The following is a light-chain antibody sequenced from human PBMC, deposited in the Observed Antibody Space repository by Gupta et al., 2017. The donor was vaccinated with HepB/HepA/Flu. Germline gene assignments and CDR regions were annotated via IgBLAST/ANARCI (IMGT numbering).Light chain of an antibody. Sequence: DFQLPQSPSSLSASVGDTVTITCRASQGVNNYLAWFQQKPGEAPKSLIHFASSLQSGVPSKFSGSGSGTHFTLTISGLQPEDFATYYCHQYDSFPLTFGGGTKVEI. J-gene: IGKJ4*01. CDR2: FAS. V-gene: IGKV1-16*02. CDR3: HQYDSFPLT. CDR1: QGVNNY.